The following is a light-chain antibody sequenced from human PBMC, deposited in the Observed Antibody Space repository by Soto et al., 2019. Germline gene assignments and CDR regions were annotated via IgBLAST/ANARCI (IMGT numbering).Light chain of an antibody. J-gene: IGLJ3*02. CDR3: GTWDSGLNTGV. CDR1: TSNIANNY. Sequence: QSVLTQPPSVSAAPGQKVTISCSGSTSNIANNYVSWYQQFPGTAPKLLIYDNNKRPSGIPDRFSGSKSGTSATLGITGLQTGDEADYYCGTWDSGLNTGVFGGGTKLTVL. V-gene: IGLV1-51*01. CDR2: DNN.